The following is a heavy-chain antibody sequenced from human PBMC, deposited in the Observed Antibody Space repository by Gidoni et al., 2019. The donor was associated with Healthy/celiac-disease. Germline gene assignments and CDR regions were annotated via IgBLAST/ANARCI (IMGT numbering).Heavy chain of an antibody. J-gene: IGHJ4*02. D-gene: IGHD5-12*01. CDR3: ARDGYNGNFDY. V-gene: IGHV3-13*04. Sequence: EVQLVESGGGLVQPGGSLRLSCAASGFTFSSYDMPWVRQATGKGLEWVSAIGTAGDTYYPGSVKGRFTISRENAKNSLYLQMNSLRAGDTAVYYCARDGYNGNFDYWGQGTLVTVSS. CDR1: GFTFSSYD. CDR2: IGTAGDT.